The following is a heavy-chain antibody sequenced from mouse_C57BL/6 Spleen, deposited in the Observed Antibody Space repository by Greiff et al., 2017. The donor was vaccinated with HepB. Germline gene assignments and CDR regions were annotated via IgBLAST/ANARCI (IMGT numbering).Heavy chain of an antibody. CDR3: ARGYGSSYYYAMDY. Sequence: EVMLVESVAELVRPGASVKLSCTASGFNIKNTYMHWVKQRPEQGLEWIGRIDPANGNTKYAPKFQGTATITADTSSNTAYLQLSSLTSEDTAIYYCARGYGSSYYYAMDYWGQGTSVTVSS. J-gene: IGHJ4*01. CDR2: IDPANGNT. CDR1: GFNIKNTY. D-gene: IGHD1-1*01. V-gene: IGHV14-3*01.